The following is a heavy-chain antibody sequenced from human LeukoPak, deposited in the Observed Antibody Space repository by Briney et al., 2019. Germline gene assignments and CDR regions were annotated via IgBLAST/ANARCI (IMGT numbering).Heavy chain of an antibody. CDR1: GFTFSSFG. Sequence: RGRSERLSCAASGFTFSSFGMHWVRQAPGKGLEWVAVISYDGSSKYYADSVEGRFTISRDNSKNTLYLQMNSLRAEDTAVYYCASPAVYSSSWYNFDYWGQGTLVTVS. D-gene: IGHD6-13*01. CDR2: ISYDGSSK. V-gene: IGHV3-30*03. J-gene: IGHJ4*02. CDR3: ASPAVYSSSWYNFDY.